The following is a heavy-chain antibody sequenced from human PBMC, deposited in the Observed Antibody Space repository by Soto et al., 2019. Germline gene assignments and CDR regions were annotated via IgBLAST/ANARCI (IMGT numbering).Heavy chain of an antibody. V-gene: IGHV1-18*01. CDR1: GYTFTSYG. CDR2: ISAYNGNT. CDR3: ARVVVAATNPRFDP. J-gene: IGHJ5*02. Sequence: ASVKVSCKASGYTFTSYGISWVRQAPVQGLEWMGGISAYNGNTNYAQKLQGRVTMTTDTSTSTAYMELRSLRSDDTAVYYCARVVVAATNPRFDPWGRGTLVTVSS. D-gene: IGHD2-15*01.